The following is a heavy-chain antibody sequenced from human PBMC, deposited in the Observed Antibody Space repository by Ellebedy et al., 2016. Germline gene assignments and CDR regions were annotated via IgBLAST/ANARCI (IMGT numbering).Heavy chain of an antibody. CDR1: GGSISSYY. J-gene: IGHJ1*01. D-gene: IGHD2-15*01. CDR2: IYYSGST. Sequence: SETLSLXXTVSGGSISSYYWSWIRQPPGKGLEWIGYIYYSGSTNYNPSLKSRVTISVDTSKNQFSLKLSSVTAADTAVYYCARGRCHGDGCYSSYFYHWGQGTLVTVSS. V-gene: IGHV4-59*01. CDR3: ARGRCHGDGCYSSYFYH.